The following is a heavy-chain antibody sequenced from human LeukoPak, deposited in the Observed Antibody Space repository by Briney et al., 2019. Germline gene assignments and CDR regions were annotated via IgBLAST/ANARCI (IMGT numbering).Heavy chain of an antibody. CDR3: ARAGLQWRYFDY. CDR1: GFTFSSYS. D-gene: IGHD6-19*01. Sequence: GGSLRLSCAASGFTFSSYSMNWVRQAPGKGLEWVSSISSSSSYIYYADLVKGRFTISRDNAKNSLYLQMNSLRAEDTAVYYCARAGLQWRYFDYWGQGTLVTVSS. V-gene: IGHV3-21*01. CDR2: ISSSSSYI. J-gene: IGHJ4*02.